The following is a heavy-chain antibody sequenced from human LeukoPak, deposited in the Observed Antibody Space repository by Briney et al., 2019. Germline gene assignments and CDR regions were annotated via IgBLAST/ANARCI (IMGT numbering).Heavy chain of an antibody. Sequence: GGSLRLSCAASGFTFSSYGMSWVRQAPGKGLEWVSAISGSGGSTYYADSVKGRFTISRDNSKNTVYLQMNSLRAEDTAVYYCAKDTVPAAMYYYYYMDVWGKGTTVTVSS. CDR2: ISGSGGST. J-gene: IGHJ6*03. V-gene: IGHV3-23*01. CDR1: GFTFSSYG. D-gene: IGHD2-2*01. CDR3: AKDTVPAAMYYYYYMDV.